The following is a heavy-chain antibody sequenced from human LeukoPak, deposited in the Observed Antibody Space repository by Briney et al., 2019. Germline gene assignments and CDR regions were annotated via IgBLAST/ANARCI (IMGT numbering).Heavy chain of an antibody. Sequence: ASVELSCKASGYTFTVYYMHWVRQAPGQGREGVGRLSPNSGGTNYAQKVQGRVTKTRATSISTAYMELSRLRSDDAAVYYCAYDLVVVATTPVWGQRTLVTVSS. J-gene: IGHJ4*02. CDR1: GYTFTVYY. CDR3: AYDLVVVATTPV. CDR2: LSPNSGGT. D-gene: IGHD2-15*01. V-gene: IGHV1-2*06.